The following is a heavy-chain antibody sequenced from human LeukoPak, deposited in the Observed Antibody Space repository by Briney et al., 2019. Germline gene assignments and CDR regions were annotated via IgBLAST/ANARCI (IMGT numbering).Heavy chain of an antibody. Sequence: GGSLRLSCAASGFTFSSYSMNWVRQAPGKGLEWVSSISSSSSYIYYVDSVKGRFTISRDNAKNSLYLQMNSLRAEDTAVYYCTRRRRSPVAGTSGYWGQGTLVTVSS. CDR1: GFTFSSYS. J-gene: IGHJ4*02. D-gene: IGHD6-19*01. CDR3: TRRRRSPVAGTSGY. V-gene: IGHV3-21*01. CDR2: ISSSSSYI.